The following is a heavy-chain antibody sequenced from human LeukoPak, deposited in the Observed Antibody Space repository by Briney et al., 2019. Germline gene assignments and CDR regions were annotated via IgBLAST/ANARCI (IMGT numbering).Heavy chain of an antibody. CDR3: ARALRFLEWLPGDYYYYGMDV. CDR1: GGTFSSYT. V-gene: IGHV1-69*02. J-gene: IGHJ6*02. D-gene: IGHD3-3*01. CDR2: IIPILGIA. Sequence: GSSVKVSCKASGGTFSSYTISWVRQAPGQGLEWMGRIIPILGIANYAQKFQGRVTINADKSTSTAYMELSSLRSEDTAVYYCARALRFLEWLPGDYYYYGMDVWGQGTTVTVSS.